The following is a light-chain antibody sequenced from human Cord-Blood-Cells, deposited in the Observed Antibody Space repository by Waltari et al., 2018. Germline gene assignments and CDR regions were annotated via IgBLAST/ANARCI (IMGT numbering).Light chain of an antibody. CDR1: ALPNQY. V-gene: IGLV3-25*03. Sequence: SYELTPPPPVSVSPGQTARITCSGDALPNQYGYWYQQKPGQAPVLVIYKDSERPSGIPERFSGSSSGTTVTLTISGVQAEDEADYYCQSADSSGTYVVFGGGTKLTVL. CDR2: KDS. J-gene: IGLJ2*01. CDR3: QSADSSGTYVV.